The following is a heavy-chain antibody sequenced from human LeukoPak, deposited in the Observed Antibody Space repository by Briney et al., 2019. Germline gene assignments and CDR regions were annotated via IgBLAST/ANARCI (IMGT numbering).Heavy chain of an antibody. Sequence: GGSLRLSCAASGFTFSDYYMSWIRQAPGKGLEWVSYISSSGSTIYYADSVKGRFTISRDNAKNSLYLQMNSLRAEDTAVYYCARVRNLQRGWLQWAEAPYFDYWGQGTPVTVSS. CDR2: ISSSGSTI. V-gene: IGHV3-11*01. D-gene: IGHD5-12*01. CDR3: ARVRNLQRGWLQWAEAPYFDY. J-gene: IGHJ4*02. CDR1: GFTFSDYY.